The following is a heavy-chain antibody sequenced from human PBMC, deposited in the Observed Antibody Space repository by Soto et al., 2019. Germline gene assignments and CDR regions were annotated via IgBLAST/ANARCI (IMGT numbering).Heavy chain of an antibody. J-gene: IGHJ3*02. CDR2: ISGSGGST. CDR3: AKDLDYYGSGSYYESGAFDI. Sequence: GGSLRLSCAASGFTFSSYAMSWVRQAPGKGLEWVSAISGSGGSTYYADSVKGRFTISRDNSKNTLYLQMNSLRAEDTAVYYCAKDLDYYGSGSYYESGAFDIWGQGTMVTVSS. CDR1: GFTFSSYA. D-gene: IGHD3-10*01. V-gene: IGHV3-23*01.